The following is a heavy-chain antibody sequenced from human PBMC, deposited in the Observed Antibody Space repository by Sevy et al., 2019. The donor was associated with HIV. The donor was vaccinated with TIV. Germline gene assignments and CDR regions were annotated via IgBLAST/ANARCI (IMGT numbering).Heavy chain of an antibody. CDR1: GYYFTGYY. D-gene: IGHD3-10*01. CDR2: INPNGGGT. J-gene: IGHJ4*02. Sequence: ASVKVSCKASGYYFTGYYVHWVRQAPGQGLEWMGWINPNGGGTNIGQKFHGRVTMSRDTSITTAYMELTRLRSNDTGVYFCARGVYGSGTYLNDYWGQGTLVTVSS. V-gene: IGHV1-2*02. CDR3: ARGVYGSGTYLNDY.